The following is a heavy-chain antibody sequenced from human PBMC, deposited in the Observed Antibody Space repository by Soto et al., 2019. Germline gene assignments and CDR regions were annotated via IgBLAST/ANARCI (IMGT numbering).Heavy chain of an antibody. D-gene: IGHD3-9*01. CDR2: TIPNFGTA. J-gene: IGHJ1*01. CDR1: GGYFNSLS. V-gene: IGHV1-69*01. CDR3: ASGWGHSDSTGYYMYFDV. Sequence: QVQLVQSGAEVKKPGSSVKLSCKASGGYFNSLSISWVRQAPGQGLEWMGGTIPNFGTADYAQNFQGRVTLTADEKTRTVYMELTSLTSDDAAVYYCASGWGHSDSTGYYMYFDVWGQGTLVTVSS.